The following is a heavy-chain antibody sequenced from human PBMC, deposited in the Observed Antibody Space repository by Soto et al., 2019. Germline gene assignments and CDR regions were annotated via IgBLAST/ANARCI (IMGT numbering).Heavy chain of an antibody. V-gene: IGHV5-10-1*01. J-gene: IGHJ5*02. CDR3: ARSYCSGGSCSWFDP. Sequence: PGEPLKISCKGSGYSFTIYWISWVRQMPGKGLEWMGRIDPSDSYTNYSPSFQGHVTISADKSISTAYLQWSSLKASDTAMYYCARSYCSGGSCSWFDPWGQGTLVTVSS. D-gene: IGHD2-15*01. CDR1: GYSFTIYW. CDR2: IDPSDSYT.